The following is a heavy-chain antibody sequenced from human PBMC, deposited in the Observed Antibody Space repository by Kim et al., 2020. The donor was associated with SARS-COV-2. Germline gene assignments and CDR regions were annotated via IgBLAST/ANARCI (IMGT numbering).Heavy chain of an antibody. J-gene: IGHJ4*02. CDR1: GFTFSDYY. D-gene: IGHD4-17*01. Sequence: GGSLRLSCAASGFTFSDYYMSWIRQAPGKGLEWVSYISSSSSYTNYADSVKGRFTISRDNAKNSLYLRMNSLRAEDTAVYYCARDYVYGDYLDYWGQGTLVTVSS. CDR3: ARDYVYGDYLDY. V-gene: IGHV3-11*06. CDR2: ISSSSSYT.